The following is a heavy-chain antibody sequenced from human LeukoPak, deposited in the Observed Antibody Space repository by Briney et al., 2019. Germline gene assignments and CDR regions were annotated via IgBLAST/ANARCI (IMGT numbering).Heavy chain of an antibody. CDR3: AREEFLHEIDSSGYFVY. D-gene: IGHD3-22*01. J-gene: IGHJ4*02. V-gene: IGHV4-4*07. Sequence: SETLSLTCTVSGGSITGYYWNWTRQPAGQGLEWLGRVYSSGVGNYNPSLTSRVTMSVDTSKKQFSLKLTSLTAADTAVYYCAREEFLHEIDSSGYFVYWGQGTLVTVSS. CDR2: VYSSGVG. CDR1: GGSITGYY.